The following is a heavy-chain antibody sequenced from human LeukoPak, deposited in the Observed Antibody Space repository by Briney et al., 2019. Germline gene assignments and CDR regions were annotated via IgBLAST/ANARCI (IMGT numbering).Heavy chain of an antibody. J-gene: IGHJ3*02. CDR3: ARERNYDILTGYYIGDNAFDI. D-gene: IGHD3-9*01. Sequence: GASVKVSCKASGYTFTSYYMHWVRQAPGQGLEWMGIINPSGGSTSYAQKFQGRVTMTRDMSTSTAYMELRSLRSDDTAVYYCARERNYDILTGYYIGDNAFDIWGQGTMVTVSS. CDR1: GYTFTSYY. CDR2: INPSGGST. V-gene: IGHV1-46*01.